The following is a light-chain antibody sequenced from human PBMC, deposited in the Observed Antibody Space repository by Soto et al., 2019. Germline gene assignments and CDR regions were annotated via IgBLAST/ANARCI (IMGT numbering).Light chain of an antibody. J-gene: IGKJ3*01. Sequence: EIVLTQSPGTLSLSPGERATLSCRASQSVSSNYLTWYQQKPGQAPRLLIYGASSRATGIPDRFSGSGSGTDFPRTISRLEPEDFAVYYCQQYGSSPFTFGPGTKVDIK. CDR1: QSVSSNY. CDR3: QQYGSSPFT. V-gene: IGKV3-20*01. CDR2: GAS.